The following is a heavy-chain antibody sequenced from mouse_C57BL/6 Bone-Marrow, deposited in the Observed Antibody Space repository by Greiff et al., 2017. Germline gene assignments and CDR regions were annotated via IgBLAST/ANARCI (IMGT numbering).Heavy chain of an antibody. J-gene: IGHJ1*03. Sequence: EVQLQQSGPVLVKPGASVKMSCKASGYTFTDYYMNWVKQSHGKSLEWIGVINPYTGGTSYNQKFKGKATLTVDKSSSTAYMELNSLTSEDSAVYYCARSLAFSPPYFDVWGTGTTVTVSS. CDR3: ARSLAFSPPYFDV. D-gene: IGHD6-2*01. V-gene: IGHV1-19*01. CDR1: GYTFTDYY. CDR2: INPYTGGT.